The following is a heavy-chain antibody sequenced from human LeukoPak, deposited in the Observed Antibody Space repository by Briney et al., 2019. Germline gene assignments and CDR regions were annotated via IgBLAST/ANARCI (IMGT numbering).Heavy chain of an antibody. CDR3: AREYGSGSYYTQYYGMDV. V-gene: IGHV3-21*01. CDR2: ISSSSSYI. Sequence: PGGSLRLSCAASGFTFSSYSMNWVRQAPGKGLEWVSSISSSSSYIYYADSVKGRFTISRDNAKNSPYLQMNSLRAEDTAVYYCAREYGSGSYYTQYYGMDVWGQGTTVTVSS. CDR1: GFTFSSYS. D-gene: IGHD3-10*01. J-gene: IGHJ6*02.